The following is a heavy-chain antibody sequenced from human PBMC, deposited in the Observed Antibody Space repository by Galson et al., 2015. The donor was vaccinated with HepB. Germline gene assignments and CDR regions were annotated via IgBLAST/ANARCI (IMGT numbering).Heavy chain of an antibody. CDR2: ISAYNGNT. CDR3: ATGTKSLLWFGGKPRVGMDV. J-gene: IGHJ6*02. D-gene: IGHD3-10*01. CDR1: GYTFTSYG. V-gene: IGHV1-18*04. Sequence: SVKVSCKASGYTFTSYGISWVRQAPGQGLEWMGWISAYNGNTNYAQKLQGRVTMTTDTSTSTAYMELRSLRSDDTAVYYCATGTKSLLWFGGKPRVGMDVWGQGTTVTVSS.